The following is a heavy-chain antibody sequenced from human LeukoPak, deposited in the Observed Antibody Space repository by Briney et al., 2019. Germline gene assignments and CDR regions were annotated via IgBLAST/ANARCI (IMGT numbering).Heavy chain of an antibody. V-gene: IGHV1-18*01. J-gene: IGHJ4*02. Sequence: ASVKVSCKASGYTFTSYGISWARQAPGQGLEWMGWISAYNGNTNYAQKLRGRVTMTTDTSTSTAYMELRSLRSDDTAVYYCARESGRGAEDYYDSSGYPPHFDYWGQGTLVTVSS. D-gene: IGHD3-22*01. CDR1: GYTFTSYG. CDR3: ARESGRGAEDYYDSSGYPPHFDY. CDR2: ISAYNGNT.